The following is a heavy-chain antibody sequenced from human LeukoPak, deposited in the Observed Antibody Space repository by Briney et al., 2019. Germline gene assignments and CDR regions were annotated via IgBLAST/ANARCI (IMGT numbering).Heavy chain of an antibody. CDR1: GFTFSSYA. V-gene: IGHV3-23*01. J-gene: IGHJ4*02. CDR2: ISGSGGST. Sequence: GGSLRLSCAASGFTFSSYAMNWVRQAPGKGLEWVSAISGSGGSTYYADSVKGRFTISRDNSKNTLYLHLNSLRAEDSVVYYCAKDATPGNSIWDYFAFWGQGTVVTVSS. CDR3: AKDATPGNSIWDYFAF. D-gene: IGHD1-7*01.